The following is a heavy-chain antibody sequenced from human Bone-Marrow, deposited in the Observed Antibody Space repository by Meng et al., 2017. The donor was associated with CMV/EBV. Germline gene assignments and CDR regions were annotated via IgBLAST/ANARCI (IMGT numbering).Heavy chain of an antibody. CDR2: INHSGST. CDR3: ARFLRGAN. D-gene: IGHD3-10*01. V-gene: IGHV4-39*07. Sequence: SETLSLTCTVSGGSISSSSYYWSWIRQPPGKGLEWIGEINHSGSTNYNPSLKSRVTISVDTSKNQFSLKLSSVTAADTAVYYCARFLRGANWGQGTLVTVSS. J-gene: IGHJ4*02. CDR1: GGSISSSSYY.